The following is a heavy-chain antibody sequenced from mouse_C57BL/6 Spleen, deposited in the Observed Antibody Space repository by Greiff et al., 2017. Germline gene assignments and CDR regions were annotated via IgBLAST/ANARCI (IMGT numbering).Heavy chain of an antibody. V-gene: IGHV1-69*01. D-gene: IGHD2-3*01. CDR1: GYTFTSYW. CDR3: ARGYDGSFYAMDY. CDR2: IDPSDSYT. J-gene: IGHJ4*01. Sequence: VQLQQPGAELVMPGASVKLSCKASGYTFTSYWMHWVKQRPGQGLEWIGEIDPSDSYTNYNQKFKGKSTLTVDQSSSPAYMQLSSLTSEDSAVYYCARGYDGSFYAMDYWGQGTSVTVSS.